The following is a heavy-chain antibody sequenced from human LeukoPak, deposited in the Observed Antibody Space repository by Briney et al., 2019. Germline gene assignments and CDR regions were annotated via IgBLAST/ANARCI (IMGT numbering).Heavy chain of an antibody. CDR1: GFIFRSYA. D-gene: IGHD3-3*01. CDR3: ATFGVIVRNNYLDY. V-gene: IGHV3-23*01. CDR2: ITANGDTT. J-gene: IGHJ4*02. Sequence: GGSLRLSCVGSGFIFRSYAVTWVREAPGKGLDWVSSITANGDTTYYADSVKGRFTISRDNSKNTLYLQMSSLRAEDTAVYYCATFGVIVRNNYLDYWGQGALVAVSS.